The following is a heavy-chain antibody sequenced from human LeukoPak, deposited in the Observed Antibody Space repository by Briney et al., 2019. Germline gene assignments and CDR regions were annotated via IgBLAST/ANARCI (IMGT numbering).Heavy chain of an antibody. J-gene: IGHJ4*02. D-gene: IGHD3-22*01. CDR1: GFTFSSYS. CDR3: AREARALIYDSSGSIDY. Sequence: PGGSLRLSCAASGFTFSSYSMNWVRQAPGKGLEWVSSISSSSSYIYYADSVKGRFTISRDNAKNSLYLQMNSLRAEDTAVYYCAREARALIYDSSGSIDYWGQGTLVTVSS. V-gene: IGHV3-21*01. CDR2: ISSSSSYI.